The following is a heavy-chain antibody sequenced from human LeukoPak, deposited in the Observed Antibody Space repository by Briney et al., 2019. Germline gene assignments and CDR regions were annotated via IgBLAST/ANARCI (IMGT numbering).Heavy chain of an antibody. CDR2: IYYSGST. V-gene: IGHV4-39*07. CDR3: ARVAVVVSNYFDY. D-gene: IGHD3-22*01. Sequence: SETLSLTCTVSGGSISSSSYYWGWIRQPPGKGLEWIGSIYYSGSTYCNPSLKSRVTISVDTSKNQFSLKLSSVTAADTAVYYCARVAVVVSNYFDYWGQGTLVTVSS. CDR1: GGSISSSSYY. J-gene: IGHJ4*02.